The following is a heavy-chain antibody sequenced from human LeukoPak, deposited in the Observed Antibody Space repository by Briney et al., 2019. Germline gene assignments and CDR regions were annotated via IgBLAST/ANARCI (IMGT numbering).Heavy chain of an antibody. CDR3: AFSSTVTTSYYYYGMDV. CDR2: ISAYNGNT. D-gene: IGHD4-17*01. J-gene: IGHJ6*02. CDR1: GYTFTSYG. Sequence: ASVKVSCKASGYTFTSYGISWVRQAPGQGLEWMGWISAYNGNTNYAQKLQGRATMTTDTSTSTAYMELRSLRSDDTAVYYCAFSSTVTTSYYYYGMDVWGQGTTVTVSS. V-gene: IGHV1-18*01.